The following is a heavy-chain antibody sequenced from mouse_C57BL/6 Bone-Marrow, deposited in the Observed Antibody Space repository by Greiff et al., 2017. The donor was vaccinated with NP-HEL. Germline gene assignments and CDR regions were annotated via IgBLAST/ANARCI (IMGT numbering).Heavy chain of an antibody. D-gene: IGHD1-1*01. V-gene: IGHV5-9*01. CDR2: ISGGGGNT. Sequence: DVMLVESGGGLVKPGGSLKLSCAASGFTFSSYTMSWVRQTPEKRLEWVATISGGGGNTYYPDSVKGRFTISRDNAKNTLYLQMSSLRSEDTALYYCARQDYYGSSRFAYWGQGTLVTVSA. CDR3: ARQDYYGSSRFAY. CDR1: GFTFSSYT. J-gene: IGHJ3*01.